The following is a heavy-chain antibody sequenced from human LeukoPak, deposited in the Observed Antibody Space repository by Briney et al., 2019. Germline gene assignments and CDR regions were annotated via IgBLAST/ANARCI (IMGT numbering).Heavy chain of an antibody. CDR3: ARDSPLYGVYYFDY. CDR1: GGSISSNY. V-gene: IGHV4-59*01. J-gene: IGHJ4*02. CDR2: IYNSGST. Sequence: PSETLSLTCTVSGGSISSNYWSWIRQPPGKGMEWIGYIYNSGSTNYNPSLKSRVTISIDTSKNQFSLKLNSVTAADTAVYYCARDSPLYGVYYFDYWGQGTLVTVSS. D-gene: IGHD4/OR15-4a*01.